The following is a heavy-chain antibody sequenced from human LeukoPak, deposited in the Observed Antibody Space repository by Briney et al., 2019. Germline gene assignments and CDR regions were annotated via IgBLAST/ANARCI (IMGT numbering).Heavy chain of an antibody. V-gene: IGHV4-59*01. CDR1: GGSISSYY. Sequence: PSETLSLTCTVSGGSISSYYWSWIRQPPGKGLEWIGYIYYSGSTNCNPSLKSRVTISVDTSKNQFSLKLSSVTAADTAVYYCARDGVTGTTWGQGTLVTVSS. CDR2: IYYSGST. CDR3: ARDGVTGTT. D-gene: IGHD1-7*01. J-gene: IGHJ4*02.